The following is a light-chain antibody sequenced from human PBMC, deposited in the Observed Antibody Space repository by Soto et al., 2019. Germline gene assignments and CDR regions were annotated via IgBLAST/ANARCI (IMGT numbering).Light chain of an antibody. CDR3: TSWTTSTTMK. J-gene: IGLJ2*01. V-gene: IGLV2-14*01. CDR2: DVN. CDR1: SSDVGAYNY. Sequence: QSVLTQPASVSGSPGQSITISCTGTSSDVGAYNYVSWYQQHPGKAPKLMIYDVNIRPSGVSNRFSGSKSGNTASLTISGLQAKDEADYYCTSWTTSTTMKFGGGTKVTVL.